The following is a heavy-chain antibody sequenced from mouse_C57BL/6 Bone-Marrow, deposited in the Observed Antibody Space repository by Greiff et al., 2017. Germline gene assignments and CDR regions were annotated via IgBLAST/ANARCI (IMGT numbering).Heavy chain of an antibody. Sequence: QVQLQQPGAELVKPGASVKMSCKASGYTFTSYWITWVKQRPGQGLEWIGDIYPTSGRTNYNEKFKSKAILTVDTSSTTAYMKLSSLTSEDSAVFYCARSGPLGRSFDYWGQGTTLTVSS. D-gene: IGHD4-1*01. CDR3: ARSGPLGRSFDY. CDR1: GYTFTSYW. J-gene: IGHJ2*01. CDR2: IYPTSGRT. V-gene: IGHV1-55*01.